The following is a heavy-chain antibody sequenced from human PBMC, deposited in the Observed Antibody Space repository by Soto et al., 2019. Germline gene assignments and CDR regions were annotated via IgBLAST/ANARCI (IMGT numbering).Heavy chain of an antibody. CDR3: ATSITVVTPPRFDS. J-gene: IGHJ4*02. CDR1: GYSFSTYW. V-gene: IGHV5-51*01. Sequence: PGESLKISCKGSGYSFSTYWIGWVRQMPGKGLEWMGIIYPGDSDTRYSPSFQGQVTISVDKSISTAYLQWSSLKASDTAMYYCATSITVVTPPRFDSWGQGTLVTVSS. D-gene: IGHD2-21*02. CDR2: IYPGDSDT.